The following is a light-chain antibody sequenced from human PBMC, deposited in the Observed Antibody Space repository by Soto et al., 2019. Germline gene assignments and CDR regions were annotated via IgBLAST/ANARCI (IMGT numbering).Light chain of an antibody. V-gene: IGKV3-20*01. CDR3: QQYSDAPHT. J-gene: IGKJ2*01. Sequence: EIVLTQSPGTLSLSPGERATLSCRASQSVISTYLAWYQQKPGQAPRLLIYDASRRVTGVPDRFGGGGSGTDFTLTISRLEPEDFGVYYCQQYSDAPHTFGLGTKVDIK. CDR2: DAS. CDR1: QSVISTY.